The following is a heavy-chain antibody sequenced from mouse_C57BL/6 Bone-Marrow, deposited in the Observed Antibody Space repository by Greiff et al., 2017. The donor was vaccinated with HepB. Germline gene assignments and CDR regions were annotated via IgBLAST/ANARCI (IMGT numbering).Heavy chain of an antibody. D-gene: IGHD2-5*01. CDR3: ARRGRPYYSNYVFYAMDY. Sequence: QVQLKQPGAELVKPGASVKMSCKASGYTFTSYWITWVKQRPGQGLEWIGDIYPGSGSTNYNEKFKSKATLTVDTSSSTAYMQLSSLTSEDSAVYYCARRGRPYYSNYVFYAMDYWGQGTSVTVSS. CDR2: IYPGSGST. CDR1: GYTFTSYW. J-gene: IGHJ4*01. V-gene: IGHV1-55*01.